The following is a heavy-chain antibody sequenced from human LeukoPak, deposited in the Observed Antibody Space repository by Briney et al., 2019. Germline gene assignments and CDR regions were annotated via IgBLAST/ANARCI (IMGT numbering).Heavy chain of an antibody. J-gene: IGHJ4*02. CDR3: ARHSRNCSGGYCYLYY. D-gene: IGHD2-15*01. CDR1: GGSISDSYY. V-gene: IGHV4-39*01. Sequence: SETLSLTCAVSGGSISDSYYWGWIRQPPGKGLEWIGSIYSGGTTYYNPSLRSRVTISVDTSKNQFSLKLTSVTAADAAAYYCARHSRNCSGGYCYLYYWGQGTLVTVSP. CDR2: IYSGGTT.